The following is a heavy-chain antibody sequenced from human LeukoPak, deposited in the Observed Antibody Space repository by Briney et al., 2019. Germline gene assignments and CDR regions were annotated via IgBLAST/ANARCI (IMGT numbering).Heavy chain of an antibody. V-gene: IGHV3-15*01. Sequence: GGSLRLSCAASGFTFNTAWMSWVRQAPGKGLEWVGHIKGEPDGGTTHYAAPVKGRFFISRDDSKNTLYLYMNSLKSDDTAVYYCTTDRGITIRLLFDYWGQGTLVTVCS. J-gene: IGHJ4*02. D-gene: IGHD3-10*01. CDR1: GFTFNTAW. CDR2: IKGEPDGGTT. CDR3: TTDRGITIRLLFDY.